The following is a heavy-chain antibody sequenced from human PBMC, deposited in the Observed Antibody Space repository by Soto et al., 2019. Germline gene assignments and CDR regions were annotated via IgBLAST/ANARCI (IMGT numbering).Heavy chain of an antibody. CDR1: VASIAISHYF. CDR3: ARLFFKMGVDRPRLSYFDY. J-gene: IGHJ4*02. D-gene: IGHD3-10*02. V-gene: IGHV4-39*01. Sequence: SETLCLTCTVAVASIAISHYFRGWLRQPPGKGLEWVGSVYYGGNTYYSPSLKTPVTVSVDTSKSQFSLKLTSVTAADTAVYFCARLFFKMGVDRPRLSYFDYCGPRISVTVSS. CDR2: VYYGGNT.